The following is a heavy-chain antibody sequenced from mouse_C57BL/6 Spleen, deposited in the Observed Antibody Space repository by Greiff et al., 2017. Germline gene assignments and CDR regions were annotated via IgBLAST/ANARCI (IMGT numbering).Heavy chain of an antibody. J-gene: IGHJ2*01. V-gene: IGHV1-61*01. D-gene: IGHD2-5*01. Sequence: QVQLKQPGAELVRPGSSVKLSCKASGYTFTSYWMDWVKQRPGQGLEWIGNIYPSDSETHYNQKFKDKATLTVDKSSSTAYMQLSSLTSEDSAVYYCARSGAYYSNYGFDYWGQGTTLTVSS. CDR2: IYPSDSET. CDR3: ARSGAYYSNYGFDY. CDR1: GYTFTSYW.